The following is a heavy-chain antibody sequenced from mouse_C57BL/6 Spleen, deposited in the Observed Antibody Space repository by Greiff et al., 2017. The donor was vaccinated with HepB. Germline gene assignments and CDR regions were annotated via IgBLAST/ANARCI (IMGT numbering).Heavy chain of an antibody. J-gene: IGHJ1*03. D-gene: IGHD2-14*01. Sequence: LVESGGGLVKPGGSLKLSCAASGFTFSSYTMSWVRQTPEKRLEWVATISGGGGNTYYPDSVKGRFTISRDNAKNTLYLQMSSLRSEDTALYYCARHGLEMAYRKGGYFDVWGTGTTVTVSS. CDR3: ARHGLEMAYRKGGYFDV. CDR2: ISGGGGNT. CDR1: GFTFSSYT. V-gene: IGHV5-9*01.